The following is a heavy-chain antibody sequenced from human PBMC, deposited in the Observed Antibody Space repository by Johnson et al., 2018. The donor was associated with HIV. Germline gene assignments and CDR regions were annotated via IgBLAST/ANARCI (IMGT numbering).Heavy chain of an antibody. Sequence: VQLVESGGGVVQPGRSLRLSCAASGFTFSSYWMSWVRQAPGKGLAWVANIKQDGSEKYYVDSVKGRFTISRDNAKNSLYLQMNSLRAEDTAVYYCARGPSAYCGGDCPGGAFDIWGQGTMVTVSS. V-gene: IGHV3-7*01. CDR2: IKQDGSEK. CDR1: GFTFSSYW. CDR3: ARGPSAYCGGDCPGGAFDI. J-gene: IGHJ3*02. D-gene: IGHD2-21*02.